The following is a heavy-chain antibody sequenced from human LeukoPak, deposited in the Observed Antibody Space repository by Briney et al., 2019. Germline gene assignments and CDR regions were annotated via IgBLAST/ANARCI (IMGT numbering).Heavy chain of an antibody. CDR1: GFTVSSNY. J-gene: IGHJ5*02. D-gene: IGHD2-2*01. CDR3: ARDGPGWFDP. V-gene: IGHV3-53*04. CDR2: IYSGGST. Sequence: GGSLRLSCAASGFTVSSNYMSWVRQAPGKGLEWVSVIYSGGSTYYADSVKGRFTISRHNSKDTLYLQMNSLRAEDTAVYYCARDGPGWFDPWGQGTLVTVSS.